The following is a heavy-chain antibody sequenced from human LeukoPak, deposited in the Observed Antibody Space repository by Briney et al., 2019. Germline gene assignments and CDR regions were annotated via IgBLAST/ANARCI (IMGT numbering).Heavy chain of an antibody. J-gene: IGHJ4*02. D-gene: IGHD6-19*01. CDR3: ARLAGIAVD. CDR2: INPSGGST. Sequence: ASVKVSCKASGYTFTSYYMHWVRQAPGQGFEWMGIINPSGGSTSYAQKFQGRVTMTRDTSKNQFSLKLSSVTAADTAVYYCARLAGIAVDWGQGTLVTVSS. CDR1: GYTFTSYY. V-gene: IGHV1-46*01.